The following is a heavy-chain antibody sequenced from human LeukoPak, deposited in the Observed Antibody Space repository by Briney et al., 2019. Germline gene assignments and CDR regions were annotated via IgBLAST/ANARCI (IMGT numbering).Heavy chain of an antibody. CDR1: GVPFSNYC. J-gene: IGHJ6*02. CDR2: IDHDGDA. V-gene: IGHV4-34*01. Sequence: SETLSLTCAIHGVPFSNYCWSWIRQSPGRELEWIVDIDHDGDATHNPSLRSRIGTAIDTSKNQFSLRLYSVTAADTAVYYCVRAEKVERATLTFNWVRPERRYYSGLDVWGQGSAVIVSS. CDR3: VRAEKVERATLTFNWVRPERRYYSGLDV. D-gene: IGHD1-14*01.